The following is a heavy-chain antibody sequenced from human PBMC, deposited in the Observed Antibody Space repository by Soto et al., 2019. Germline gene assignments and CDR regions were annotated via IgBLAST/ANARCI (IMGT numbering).Heavy chain of an antibody. CDR1: GYSFTTYG. D-gene: IGHD2-15*01. CDR3: ARSLFIVVVVAATKYLGY. J-gene: IGHJ4*02. V-gene: IGHV7-4-1*02. CDR2: FNTYTGNP. Sequence: ASVKVSCKASGYSFTTYGMNWVPQAPGQGLEWMGWFNTYTGNPTYAQGFTGRFVFSMDTSASTAYLQISSLKAEDMAMYYCARSLFIVVVVAATKYLGYWGQGTLVTVS.